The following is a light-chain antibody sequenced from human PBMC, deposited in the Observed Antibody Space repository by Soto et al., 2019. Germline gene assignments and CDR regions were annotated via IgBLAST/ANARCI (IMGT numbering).Light chain of an antibody. J-gene: IGLJ1*01. CDR3: CSYAGNNIYV. CDR2: HVS. V-gene: IGLV2-8*01. CDR1: GTDVGQYNY. Sequence: QSVLTQPPSASGSPGQSVTISCTGAGTDVGQYNYVSWYQQHPGKAPKLLIHHVSRRPSGVPARFSGSKSGNTASLTVSGLQTEDEADYYCCSYAGNNIYVFGTGTKVTVL.